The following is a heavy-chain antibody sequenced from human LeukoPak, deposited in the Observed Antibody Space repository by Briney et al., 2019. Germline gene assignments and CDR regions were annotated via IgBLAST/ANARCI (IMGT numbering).Heavy chain of an antibody. Sequence: QAGGSLRLSCAASGFTFSSYGMHWVRQAPGKGLEWVAVISYDGSNKYYADSVKGRFTISRDNSKNTLYLQMNSLRAEDTAVYYCAKPRGFGELFFDHWGQGTLVTVSS. CDR3: AKPRGFGELFFDH. CDR2: ISYDGSNK. V-gene: IGHV3-30*18. J-gene: IGHJ4*02. CDR1: GFTFSSYG. D-gene: IGHD3-10*01.